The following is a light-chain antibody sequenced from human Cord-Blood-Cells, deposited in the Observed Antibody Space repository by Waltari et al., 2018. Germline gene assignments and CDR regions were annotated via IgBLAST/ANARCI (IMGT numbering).Light chain of an antibody. Sequence: DIQMTQSPSSRSASVGDRVTITCRASQSIRSYLNWYQQKPGKAPKLLIYAAASLQSGVPSRFSGSGSGTDFTLTISSLQPEDFATYDCQLSHSTPPTFGQGTKVEIK. J-gene: IGKJ1*01. CDR3: QLSHSTPPT. CDR2: AAA. CDR1: QSIRSY. V-gene: IGKV1-39*01.